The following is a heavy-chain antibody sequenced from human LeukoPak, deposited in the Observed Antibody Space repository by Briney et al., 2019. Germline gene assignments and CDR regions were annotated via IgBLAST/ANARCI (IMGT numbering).Heavy chain of an antibody. J-gene: IGHJ1*01. Sequence: PGGSLRLSCAASGFTSSSIAMSWVPQPPGKGLELVSPISGSGGSTYYADSVKGRFTISRDYSKNTLYLQMNSLIAEDTAVYYCAKGPILQFTEYFQHWGQGTLVTVSS. CDR3: AKGPILQFTEYFQH. CDR1: GFTSSSIA. D-gene: IGHD4-11*01. CDR2: ISGSGGST. V-gene: IGHV3-23*01.